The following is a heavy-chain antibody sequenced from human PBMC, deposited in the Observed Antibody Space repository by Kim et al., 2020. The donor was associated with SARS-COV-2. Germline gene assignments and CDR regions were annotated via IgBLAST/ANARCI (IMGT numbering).Heavy chain of an antibody. CDR2: ISNVGTAT. CDR1: GFTFSTYG. D-gene: IGHD2-8*01. Sequence: GGSLRLSCVASGFTFSTYGMSWVRQAPAKGLEWVSSISNVGTATEYADSVKGRFTISRDNSKNIMYLQMNSLRVEDTAVYYCAKDHDNGGHMDVWGKGTT. V-gene: IGHV3-23*01. J-gene: IGHJ6*03. CDR3: AKDHDNGGHMDV.